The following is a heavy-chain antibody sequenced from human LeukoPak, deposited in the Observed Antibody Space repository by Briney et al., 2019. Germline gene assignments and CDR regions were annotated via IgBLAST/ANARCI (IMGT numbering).Heavy chain of an antibody. CDR3: TKGSLGAFDI. J-gene: IGHJ3*02. CDR2: IKSDGSST. V-gene: IGHV3-74*01. Sequence: GGSLRLSCAASGFTFSSYWMYWVRQAPGKGLVWVSRIKSDGSSTNYADSVKGRFTISRDNAKNTLYLQMNSLRVEDTAVYYCTKGSLGAFDIWGQGTMLSISS. D-gene: IGHD1-26*01. CDR1: GFTFSSYW.